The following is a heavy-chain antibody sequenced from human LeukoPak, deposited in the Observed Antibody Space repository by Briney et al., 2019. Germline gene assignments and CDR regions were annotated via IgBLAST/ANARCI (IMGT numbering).Heavy chain of an antibody. J-gene: IGHJ4*02. V-gene: IGHV3-48*01. Sequence: PGGSLRLSCAASGFTVSTYDMYWVRQAPGEGPEWIAYFGISGTIYYADSVRGRFTTSRDSAKNSLHLEMNSLRVDDTAIYYCAGYGFYPYWGQGTPVTVSS. D-gene: IGHD5-18*01. CDR2: FGISGTI. CDR1: GFTVSTYD. CDR3: AGYGFYPY.